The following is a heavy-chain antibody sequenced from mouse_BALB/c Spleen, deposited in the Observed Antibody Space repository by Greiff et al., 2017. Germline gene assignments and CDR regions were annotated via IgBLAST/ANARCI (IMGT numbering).Heavy chain of an antibody. CDR1: GFSLTSYG. D-gene: IGHD1-1*01. Sequence: QVHVKQSGPGLVQPSQSLSITCTVSGFSLTSYGVHWVRQSPGKGLEWLGVIWSGGSTDYNAAFISRLSISKDNSKSQVFFKMNSLQADDTAIYYCARNGADYYGSSYDFDYWGQGTTLTVSS. CDR2: IWSGGST. J-gene: IGHJ2*01. V-gene: IGHV2-4-1*01. CDR3: ARNGADYYGSSYDFDY.